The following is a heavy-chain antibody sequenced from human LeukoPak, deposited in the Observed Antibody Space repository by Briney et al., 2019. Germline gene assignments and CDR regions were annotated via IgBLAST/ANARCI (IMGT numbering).Heavy chain of an antibody. Sequence: SETLSLTCAVYGGSFSGYYWSWIRQPPGKGLEWIGEINHSGSTNYNPSLKSRVTISVDTSRNQFSLKLSSVTAADTAVYYCARARMILTDPWGQGTLVTVSS. CDR1: GGSFSGYY. CDR3: ARARMILTDP. V-gene: IGHV4-34*01. J-gene: IGHJ5*02. D-gene: IGHD3-16*01. CDR2: INHSGST.